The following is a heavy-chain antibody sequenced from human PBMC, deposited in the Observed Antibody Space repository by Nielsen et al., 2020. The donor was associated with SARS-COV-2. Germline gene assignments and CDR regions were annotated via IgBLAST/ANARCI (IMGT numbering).Heavy chain of an antibody. CDR3: STYSPFGVVIYALAP. J-gene: IGHJ5*02. CDR1: GDTLTQLS. Sequence: ASVKVSCKAPGDTLTQLSMHWVRQAPGKGREWMGAFDPKDGKTTYAQKFQGRITMTEDPSIDTAYLDLSSLSSDDTAVYYCSTYSPFGVVIYALAPGGQGTLFTVTA. V-gene: IGHV1-24*01. D-gene: IGHD3-3*01. CDR2: FDPKDGKT.